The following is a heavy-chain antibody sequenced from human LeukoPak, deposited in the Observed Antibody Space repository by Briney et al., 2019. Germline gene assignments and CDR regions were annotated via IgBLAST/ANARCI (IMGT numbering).Heavy chain of an antibody. V-gene: IGHV1-46*01. CDR2: INPSGGST. D-gene: IGHD3-22*01. J-gene: IGHJ4*02. CDR1: GYTFTSYY. Sequence: GASVTVSCKASGYTFTSYYMHWVRQAPGQGLEWMGIINPSGGSTSYAQKFQGRVTMTRDTSTSTVYMELSSLRSEDTAVYYCARDGGYYDSSGYYGILAYWGQGTLVTVSS. CDR3: ARDGGYYDSSGYYGILAY.